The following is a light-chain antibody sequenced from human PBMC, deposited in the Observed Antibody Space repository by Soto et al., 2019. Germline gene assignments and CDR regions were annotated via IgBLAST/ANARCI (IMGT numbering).Light chain of an antibody. J-gene: IGLJ1*01. CDR2: DVS. V-gene: IGLV2-14*01. CDR1: SSDVGAYNS. CDR3: SSYTSSMTHV. Sequence: QSVLTQPASVSGSPGQSIAISCTGTSSDVGAYNSVSWYQQYPGKAPKLMIHDVSNRPSGVSNRFSGSKSGSTASLTISGLQAADEADSFCSSYTSSMTHVFGSGTKVTVL.